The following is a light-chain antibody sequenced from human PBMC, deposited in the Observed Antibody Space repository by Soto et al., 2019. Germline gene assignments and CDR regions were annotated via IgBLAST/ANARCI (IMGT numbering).Light chain of an antibody. CDR2: GAS. V-gene: IGKV3-20*01. CDR3: QPYSSSPPEFT. J-gene: IGKJ3*01. CDR1: QSVSSNY. Sequence: EIVLTQSPGTLSVSPGERVTLSCRASQSVSSNYLAWYQQRPGQAPRLLIFGASYRATGIPDRLSGSGSGTDFTLTISRLEPEDFAVYYCQPYSSSPPEFTLGAGTRVHSK.